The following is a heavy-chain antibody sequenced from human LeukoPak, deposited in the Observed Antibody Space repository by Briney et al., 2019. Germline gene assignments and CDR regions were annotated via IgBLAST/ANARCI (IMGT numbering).Heavy chain of an antibody. CDR2: FLYSGTT. V-gene: IGHV4-39*01. J-gene: IGHJ4*02. CDR3: VRRTAVAADY. CDR1: GDSILTSDHY. Sequence: SETLSLTCVVSGDSILTSDHYWGWIRQSPGKGLEWIGSFLYSGTTNYYPSLKSRVTISVDTSKNQFSLKLSSVTASDTAVYYCVRRTAVAADYWGQGTLVTVSS. D-gene: IGHD2-15*01.